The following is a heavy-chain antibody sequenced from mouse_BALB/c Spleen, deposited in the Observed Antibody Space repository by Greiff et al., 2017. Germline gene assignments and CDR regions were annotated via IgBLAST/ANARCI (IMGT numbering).Heavy chain of an antibody. CDR3: ARGSTMVTGALAY. J-gene: IGHJ3*01. V-gene: IGHV2-9*02. Sequence: QVQLKESGPGLVAPSQSLSITCTVSGFSLTSYGVHWVRQPPGKGLEWLGVIWAGGSTNYNSALMSRLSISKDNSKSQVFLKMNSLQTDDTAMYYCARGSTMVTGALAYWGQGTLVTVSA. CDR2: IWAGGST. D-gene: IGHD2-2*01. CDR1: GFSLTSYG.